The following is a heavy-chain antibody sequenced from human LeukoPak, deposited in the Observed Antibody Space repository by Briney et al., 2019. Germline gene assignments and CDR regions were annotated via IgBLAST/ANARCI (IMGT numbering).Heavy chain of an antibody. CDR1: GGSISSYY. D-gene: IGHD5-24*01. V-gene: IGHV4-59*12. CDR3: ARGGDGYNPPFDY. J-gene: IGHJ4*02. CDR2: IYYSGST. Sequence: SETLSLTCTVSGGSISSYYWSWIRQPPGKGLEWIGYIYYSGSTNYNPSLKSRVTMSVDTSKNQFSLKLSSVTAADTAVYYCARGGDGYNPPFDYWGQGTLVTVSS.